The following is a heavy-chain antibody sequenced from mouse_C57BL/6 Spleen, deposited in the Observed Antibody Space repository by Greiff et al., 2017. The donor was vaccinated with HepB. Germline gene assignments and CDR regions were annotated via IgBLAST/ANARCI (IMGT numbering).Heavy chain of an antibody. D-gene: IGHD1-1*01. CDR1: GYTFTSYW. Sequence: VQLQQPGAELVKPGASVKLSCKASGYTFTSYWMHWVKQRPGQGLEWIGMIHPNSGSTNYNEKFKSKATLTVDKSSSTAYMQLSSLTSEDSAVYYCARVRYGSSPFDYWGQGTTLTVSS. V-gene: IGHV1-64*01. CDR2: IHPNSGST. CDR3: ARVRYGSSPFDY. J-gene: IGHJ2*01.